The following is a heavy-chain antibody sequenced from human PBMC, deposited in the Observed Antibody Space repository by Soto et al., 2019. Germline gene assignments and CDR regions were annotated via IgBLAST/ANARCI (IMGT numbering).Heavy chain of an antibody. V-gene: IGHV3-21*01. CDR2: IGRRSDI. CDR1: VFSFSTYS. D-gene: IGHD2-21*02. J-gene: IGHJ6*02. CDR3: AREETAWPLAYGLDV. Sequence: WWSLRLSCEASVFSFSTYSMHWLRQAPGKGLEWVSSIGRRSDIYYADSVKGRFTISRDNAKNSVSLQMNSLRDEDTAVYYCAREETAWPLAYGLDVWCQGTTVTVSS.